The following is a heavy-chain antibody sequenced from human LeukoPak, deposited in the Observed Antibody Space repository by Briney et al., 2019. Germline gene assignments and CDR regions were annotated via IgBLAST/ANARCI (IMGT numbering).Heavy chain of an antibody. Sequence: PGGSLRLSCAASGFTFSASGLHWVRQASGKGLEWLSRIANKPNNYATVYAASLTGRFTISRDDSKNTAYLQMNSLKTEDSAVYYCVGDYNGWTGLNYWGQGTLVAVSS. D-gene: IGHD3-10*01. CDR1: GFTFSASG. CDR3: VGDYNGWTGLNY. J-gene: IGHJ4*02. CDR2: IANKPNNYAT. V-gene: IGHV3-73*01.